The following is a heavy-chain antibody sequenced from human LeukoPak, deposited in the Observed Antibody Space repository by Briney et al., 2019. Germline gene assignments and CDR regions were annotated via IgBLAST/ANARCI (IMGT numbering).Heavy chain of an antibody. J-gene: IGHJ4*02. CDR2: ISGSGGST. CDR3: AKPPYSNPFRVPFDY. Sequence: GGSLRLSCAASGFTFSSYAMSWVRQAPGKGLEWVSAISGSGGSTYYADSVKGRFTISRDNSKNTLYLQMNSLRAEDTAVYSCAKPPYSNPFRVPFDYWGQGTLVTVSS. CDR1: GFTFSSYA. V-gene: IGHV3-23*01. D-gene: IGHD4-11*01.